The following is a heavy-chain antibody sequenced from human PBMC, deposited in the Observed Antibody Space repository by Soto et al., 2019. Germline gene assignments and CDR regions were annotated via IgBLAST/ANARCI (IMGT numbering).Heavy chain of an antibody. J-gene: IGHJ4*02. Sequence: SETLSLTCTVSGGSVSSGDYYWSWIRQPPGKDLEWIGYIYYSGSTYYDPSLKSRVTISVDTSKNQFSLKLSSVTAADTAVYYCAGWRLRFKVFDYWGQGTLVTVSS. CDR3: AGWRLRFKVFDY. D-gene: IGHD5-12*01. CDR1: GGSVSSGDYY. CDR2: IYYSGST. V-gene: IGHV4-30-4*01.